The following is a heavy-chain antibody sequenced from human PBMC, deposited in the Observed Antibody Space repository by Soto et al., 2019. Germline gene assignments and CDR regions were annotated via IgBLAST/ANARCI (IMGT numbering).Heavy chain of an antibody. V-gene: IGHV4-59*01. CDR3: GSVRPSGYVLS. D-gene: IGHD6-25*01. J-gene: IGHJ5*02. CDR1: GGSLSSYY. Sequence: KSSETLSLTCTVSGGSLSSYYWTWIRQSPGKGLDWIGYVYFSGNTNYNPSLKSRVTISIDTSKNQFSLRLASVTAADTAFYYCGSVRPSGYVLSWGQGTLVTVSS. CDR2: VYFSGNT.